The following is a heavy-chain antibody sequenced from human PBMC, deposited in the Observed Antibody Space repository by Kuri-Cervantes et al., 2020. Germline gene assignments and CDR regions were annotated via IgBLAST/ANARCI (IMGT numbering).Heavy chain of an antibody. CDR1: GFTFSDYG. CDR2: IWFDGSNK. J-gene: IGHJ4*02. V-gene: IGHV3-33*01. D-gene: IGHD3-22*01. Sequence: GESLKISCAASGFTFSDYGMHWVRQAPGKGLEWVAVIWFDGSNKYYADSVKGRLTISRDNSMSTLYLQMNSLRVEDTAVYYCAREPGSGYFFDYWGQGTLVTISS. CDR3: AREPGSGYFFDY.